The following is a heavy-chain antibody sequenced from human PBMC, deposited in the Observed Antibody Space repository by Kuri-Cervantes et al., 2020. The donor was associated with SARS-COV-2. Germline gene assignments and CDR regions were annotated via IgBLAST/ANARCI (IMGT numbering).Heavy chain of an antibody. CDR2: IKQDGSEK. Sequence: GGSLRLSCAASGFTFRSYWMTWVRQAPGKGLEWVANIKQDGSEKYYADSVKGRFTISRDNSKNTLYLQMNSLRAEDTAVYYCAKPPHCSSTSCYGGYYMDVWGKGTTVTVSS. V-gene: IGHV3-7*03. CDR3: AKPPHCSSTSCYGGYYMDV. D-gene: IGHD2-2*01. CDR1: GFTFRSYW. J-gene: IGHJ6*03.